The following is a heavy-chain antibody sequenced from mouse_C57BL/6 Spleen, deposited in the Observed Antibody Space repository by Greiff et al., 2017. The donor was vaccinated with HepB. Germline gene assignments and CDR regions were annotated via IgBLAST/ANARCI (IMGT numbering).Heavy chain of an antibody. D-gene: IGHD1-1*01. Sequence: EVHLVESGEGLVKPGGSLKLSCAASGFTFSSYAMSWVRQTPEKRLEWVAYISSGGDYIYYADTVKGRFTISRDNARNTLYLQMSSLKSEDTAMYYCTRVTTVVENYYAMDYWGQGTSVTVSS. CDR1: GFTFSSYA. CDR2: ISSGGDYI. J-gene: IGHJ4*01. V-gene: IGHV5-9-1*02. CDR3: TRVTTVVENYYAMDY.